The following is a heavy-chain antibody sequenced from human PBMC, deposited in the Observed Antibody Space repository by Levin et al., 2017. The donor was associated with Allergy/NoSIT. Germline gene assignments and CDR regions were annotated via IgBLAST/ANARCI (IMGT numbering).Heavy chain of an antibody. D-gene: IGHD6-6*01. CDR2: IYYSGST. CDR1: GGSISSYY. J-gene: IGHJ5*02. CDR3: ARSPLFEYSSSSGRDHWFDP. Sequence: PSETLSLTCTVSGGSISSYYWSWIRQPPGKGLEWIGYIYYSGSTNYNPSLKSRVTISVDTSKNQFSLKLSSVTAADTAVYYCARSPLFEYSSSSGRDHWFDPWGQGTLVTVSS. V-gene: IGHV4-59*08.